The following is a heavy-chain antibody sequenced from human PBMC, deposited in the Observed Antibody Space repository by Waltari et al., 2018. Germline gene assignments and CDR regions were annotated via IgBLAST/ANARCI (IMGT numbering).Heavy chain of an antibody. CDR3: ARGRRRIAAAGTWGVFDY. D-gene: IGHD6-13*01. CDR2: IYTSGST. V-gene: IGHV4-4*07. Sequence: QVQLQESGPGLVKPSETLSLTCTVSGGSISSYYWSWIRQPAGTGLEWIGRIYTSGSTNYNPSLKSRVTISVDKSKNQFSLKLSSVTAADTAVYYCARGRRRIAAAGTWGVFDYWGQGTLVTVSS. J-gene: IGHJ4*02. CDR1: GGSISSYY.